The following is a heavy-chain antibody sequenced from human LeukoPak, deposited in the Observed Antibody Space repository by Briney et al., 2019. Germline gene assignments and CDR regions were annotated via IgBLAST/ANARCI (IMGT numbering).Heavy chain of an antibody. J-gene: IGHJ6*03. D-gene: IGHD2-21*02. CDR1: GYTFTGYY. Sequence: ASVKVSCKASGYTFTGYYMHWVRQAPGQGLEWMGRINANSGGTNYAQKFQGRVTMTRDTSISTAYMELSRLRSDDTAVYYCARVLAVTYYYYYYMDVWGKGTTVTVSS. CDR2: INANSGGT. CDR3: ARVLAVTYYYYYYMDV. V-gene: IGHV1-2*06.